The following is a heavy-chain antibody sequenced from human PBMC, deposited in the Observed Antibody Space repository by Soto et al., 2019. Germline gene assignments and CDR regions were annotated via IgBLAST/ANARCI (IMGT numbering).Heavy chain of an antibody. V-gene: IGHV3-20*04. J-gene: IGHJ4*02. Sequence: GGSLRLSCAASGFTFDDYGMSWARQAPGKGLEWVSGVNWSGGSTGYADSVKGRFTISRDNAKNSLYLQMNSLRAEDTAFYYCVRGASLNFDYWGQGTLVTVSS. CDR2: VNWSGGST. CDR3: VRGASLNFDY. CDR1: GFTFDDYG. D-gene: IGHD1-26*01.